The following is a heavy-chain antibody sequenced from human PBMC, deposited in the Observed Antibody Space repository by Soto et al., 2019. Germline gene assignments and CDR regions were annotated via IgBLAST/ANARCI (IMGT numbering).Heavy chain of an antibody. D-gene: IGHD4-17*01. CDR2: IDPSGST. J-gene: IGHJ4*02. CDR1: GGSISSSNW. Sequence: QVQLQESGPGLVKPSGTLSLTCAVSGGSISSSNWWSWVRLPPGKGLEWIGEIDPSGSTNYNPSLKRRVTISVDKAKNQFSLKLSSVTAADTAVYYGAIRTTVTTRLGYWGQGTLGTVSS. V-gene: IGHV4-4*02. CDR3: AIRTTVTTRLGY.